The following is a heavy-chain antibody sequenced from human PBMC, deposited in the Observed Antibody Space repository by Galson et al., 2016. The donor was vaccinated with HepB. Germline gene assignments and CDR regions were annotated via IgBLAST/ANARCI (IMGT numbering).Heavy chain of an antibody. D-gene: IGHD3-10*01. CDR1: GFTFSDYY. CDR2: ISGSGTYI. CDR3: TRDEIRGVTRFDH. J-gene: IGHJ4*02. V-gene: IGHV3-11*06. Sequence: SLRLSCAASGFTFSDYYMSWIRQAPGKGLEWISYISGSGTYIDYADSVKGRFTISRDNAKNSLYLQMNSLTVEDTAVYYCTRDEIRGVTRFDHWGQGTLVAVSS.